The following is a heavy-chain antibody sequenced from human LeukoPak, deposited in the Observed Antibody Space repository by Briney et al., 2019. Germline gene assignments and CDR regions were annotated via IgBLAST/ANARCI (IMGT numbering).Heavy chain of an antibody. J-gene: IGHJ4*02. CDR1: GFTFSSYE. Sequence: GGSLRLSCAASGFTFSSYEMIWVRQAPGKGLECVSYISGSGRTIYYADSVKSRFTISRDNAKNSLYLQMYSLRAGDTAAYYCASPQTSGYAFGYWGQGTLLTVSS. V-gene: IGHV3-48*03. CDR2: ISGSGRTI. D-gene: IGHD5-12*01. CDR3: ASPQTSGYAFGY.